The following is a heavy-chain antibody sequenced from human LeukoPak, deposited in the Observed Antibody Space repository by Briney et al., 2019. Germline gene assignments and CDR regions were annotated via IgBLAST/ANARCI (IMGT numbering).Heavy chain of an antibody. J-gene: IGHJ4*02. Sequence: GGSLRLSCAASGFTLTNACMNWVRQAPGKGLEWVGQIKSKTDGGTTTYATPVKGRFPISRDDSKDTLYLQMNNLKTEDTAVYYCTTAYYYGSGSPDHWGQGTLVTVSS. CDR3: TTAYYYGSGSPDH. CDR2: IKSKTDGGTT. D-gene: IGHD3-10*01. CDR1: GFTLTNAC. V-gene: IGHV3-15*01.